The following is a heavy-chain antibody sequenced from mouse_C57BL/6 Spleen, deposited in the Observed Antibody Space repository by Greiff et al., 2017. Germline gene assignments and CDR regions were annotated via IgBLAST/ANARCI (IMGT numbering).Heavy chain of an antibody. J-gene: IGHJ2*01. V-gene: IGHV14-2*01. Sequence: DVQLQESGAELVKPGASVKLSCTASGFNIKDYYMHWVKQRTEQGLEWIGRIDPEDGETKYAPKFQGKATITADTSSNTAYLQLSSLTSEDTAVYYCASRDSSGYVKGYFDYWGQGTTLTVSS. D-gene: IGHD3-2*02. CDR1: GFNIKDYY. CDR3: ASRDSSGYVKGYFDY. CDR2: IDPEDGET.